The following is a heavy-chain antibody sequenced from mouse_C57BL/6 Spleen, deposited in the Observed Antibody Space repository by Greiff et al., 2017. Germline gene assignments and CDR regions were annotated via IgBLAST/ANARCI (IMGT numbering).Heavy chain of an antibody. CDR1: GFSLTSYG. V-gene: IGHV2-6*02. Sequence: VKLQESGPGLVAPSQSLSITCTVSGFSLTSYGVHWVRQPPGKGLEWLVVIWSDGSTTYNSALKSRLSISKDNSKSQVFLKMNSLQTDDTAMYYCARKGDYDYDGNAMDYWGQGTSVTVSS. CDR2: IWSDGST. J-gene: IGHJ4*01. CDR3: ARKGDYDYDGNAMDY. D-gene: IGHD2-4*01.